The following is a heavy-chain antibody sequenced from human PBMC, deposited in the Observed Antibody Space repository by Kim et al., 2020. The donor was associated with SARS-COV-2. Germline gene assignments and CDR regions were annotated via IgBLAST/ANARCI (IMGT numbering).Heavy chain of an antibody. CDR3: ASAHYYDSSYGMDV. J-gene: IGHJ6*02. Sequence: SETLSLTCTVSGGSISSGDYYWSWIRQPPGKGLEWIGYIYYSGSTYYNPSLKSRVTISVDTSKNQFSLKLSSVTAADTAVYYCASAHYYDSSYGMDVWGQGTTVTVSS. V-gene: IGHV4-30-4*01. CDR2: IYYSGST. D-gene: IGHD3-22*01. CDR1: GGSISSGDYY.